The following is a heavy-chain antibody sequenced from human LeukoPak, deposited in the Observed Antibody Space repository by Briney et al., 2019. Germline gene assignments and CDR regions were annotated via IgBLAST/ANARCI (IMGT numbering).Heavy chain of an antibody. CDR3: ARADCSSTSCQEWYFDL. CDR1: GGSFSGYY. CDR2: INHSGST. Sequence: PSETLSLTCAVYGGSFSGYYWSWIRQPPGKGLEWIGEINHSGSTNYNPSLKSRVTISVDTSKNQFSLKLSSVTAADTAVYYCARADCSSTSCQEWYFDLWGRGTLVTVSS. V-gene: IGHV4-34*01. J-gene: IGHJ2*01. D-gene: IGHD2-2*01.